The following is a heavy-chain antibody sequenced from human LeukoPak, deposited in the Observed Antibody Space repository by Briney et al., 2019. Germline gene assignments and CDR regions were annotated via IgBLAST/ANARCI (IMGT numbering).Heavy chain of an antibody. CDR2: IVGSSST. D-gene: IGHD6-13*01. CDR1: GFTFRNFA. J-gene: IGHJ4*02. CDR3: ASIGAGSSRDY. Sequence: GGSLRLSCASCGFTFRNFAMTCVRQAPGKGLEWVSSIVGSSSTYYADSLKGRFTISRDNAKNSLYLQMNSLRAEDTAVYYCASIGAGSSRDYWGQGTLVTVSS. V-gene: IGHV3-21*01.